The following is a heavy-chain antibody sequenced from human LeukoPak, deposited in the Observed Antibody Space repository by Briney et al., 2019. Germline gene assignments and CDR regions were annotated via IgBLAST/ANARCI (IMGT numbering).Heavy chain of an antibody. CDR3: ARAPQGSTPDY. CDR1: GFTFNFYF. Sequence: GGSLRLSCSASGFTFNFYFMSWVRRAPGKGLEWVASVKHDGSQKTYADSANGRFTISRDNAKDSVYLQMDTLRAEDTAVYYCARAPQGSTPDYWGQGTLVSVSS. J-gene: IGHJ4*02. CDR2: VKHDGSQK. V-gene: IGHV3-7*01.